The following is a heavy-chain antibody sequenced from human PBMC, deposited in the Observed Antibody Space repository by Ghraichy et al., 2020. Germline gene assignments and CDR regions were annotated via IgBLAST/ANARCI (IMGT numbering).Heavy chain of an antibody. CDR2: IYYSGST. J-gene: IGHJ4*02. CDR3: ARGRQDYGDYGQFSYYFDY. V-gene: IGHV4-59*01. Sequence: SETLSLTCNVSGGSTSSYYWSWIRQPPGKGLEWIGYIYYSGSTNYNPSLKSRVTISVDTSKTQFSLKLSSVTAADTAVYYCARGRQDYGDYGQFSYYFDYWGQGTLVTVSS. D-gene: IGHD4-17*01. CDR1: GGSTSSYY.